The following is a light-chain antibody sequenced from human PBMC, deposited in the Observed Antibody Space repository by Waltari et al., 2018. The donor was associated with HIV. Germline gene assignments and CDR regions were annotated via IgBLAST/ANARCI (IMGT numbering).Light chain of an antibody. Sequence: QSALTQPASVSGPPGQSITLPCTGTSDDIGGSNLVSWYQHHPGKAPRLIIFVVDKRPSGISDRFSGSKSGYTASLTISGLRTEDEADYFCCSKSSIYFGVLFGGGTTLTVL. CDR3: CSKSSIYFGVL. CDR2: VVD. J-gene: IGLJ2*01. CDR1: SDDIGGSNL. V-gene: IGLV2-23*02.